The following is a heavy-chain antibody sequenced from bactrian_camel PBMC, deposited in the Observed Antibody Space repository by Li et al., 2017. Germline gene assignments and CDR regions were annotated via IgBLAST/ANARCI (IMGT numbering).Heavy chain of an antibody. D-gene: IGHD3*01. CDR3: ASEGPRFKVPFQALGASFGY. J-gene: IGHJ6*01. Sequence: HVQLVESGGGSVQAGGSLRLSCVASGDPWRRYCMGWFRQVPGKEREGVAFIARDGRTTSASSVKGRFTISKDSTKTFLYLNMDSLKPEDTAMYYCASEGPRFKVPFQALGASFGYWGQGTQVTVS. CDR1: GDPWRRYC. V-gene: IGHV3S53*01. CDR2: IARDGRT.